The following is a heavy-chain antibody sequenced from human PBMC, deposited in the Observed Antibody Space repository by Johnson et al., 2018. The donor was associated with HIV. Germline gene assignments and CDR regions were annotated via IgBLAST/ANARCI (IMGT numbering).Heavy chain of an antibody. CDR3: ASGAAAAPDAFDI. J-gene: IGHJ3*02. Sequence: QMLLVESGGGLVQPGESLRLSCVVSGFTFKNYWMTWVRQAPGKGLEWVAIISFDGSSTSYADSVTGRFTISRDHAKNTLYLQMNSLRAEDTAVYYCASGAAAAPDAFDIWGQGTMVTVSS. V-gene: IGHV3-30*14. D-gene: IGHD6-13*01. CDR2: ISFDGSST. CDR1: GFTFKNYW.